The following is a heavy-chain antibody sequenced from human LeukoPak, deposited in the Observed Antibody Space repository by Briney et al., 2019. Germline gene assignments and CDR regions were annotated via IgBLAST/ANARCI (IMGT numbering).Heavy chain of an antibody. CDR3: ARGRGSSARLGYYYYYIDV. V-gene: IGHV1-18*01. Sequence: ASVKVSCKTSGYSFTNYGISWVRQAPGQGLEWMGWISAFNGNPIYAQKLQGRVTMSTDTSTSTVYMELRSLRSDDTAVYYCARGRGSSARLGYYYYYIDVWGKGTTVTVSS. J-gene: IGHJ6*03. CDR2: ISAFNGNP. CDR1: GYSFTNYG. D-gene: IGHD1-26*01.